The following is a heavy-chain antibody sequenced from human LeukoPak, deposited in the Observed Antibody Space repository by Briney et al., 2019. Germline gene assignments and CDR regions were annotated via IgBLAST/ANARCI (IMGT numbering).Heavy chain of an antibody. V-gene: IGHV1-2*02. Sequence: GASVKVSCKASGYTFTGYYMHWVRQTPGQGLEWMGWINPNSGGTNYAQKFQGRVTMTRDTSISTAYMELSRLRSDDTAVYYCARNYAPRNYYYYYYMDVWGKGTTVTVSS. D-gene: IGHD3-16*01. CDR1: GYTFTGYY. CDR3: ARNYAPRNYYYYYYMDV. J-gene: IGHJ6*03. CDR2: INPNSGGT.